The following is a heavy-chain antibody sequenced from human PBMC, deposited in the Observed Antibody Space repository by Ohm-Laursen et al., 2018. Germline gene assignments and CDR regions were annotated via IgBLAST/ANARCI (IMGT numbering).Heavy chain of an antibody. J-gene: IGHJ4*02. Sequence: GASVKVSCKASGGTFSSYAISWVRQAPGQGLEWMGWMNPNSGNTGYAQKFQGRVTMTRNTSISTAYMELRSLRSDDTAVYYCARSKVPSDYWGQGTLVTVSS. CDR3: ARSKVPSDY. CDR1: GGTFSSYA. D-gene: IGHD3-10*01. V-gene: IGHV1-8*02. CDR2: MNPNSGNT.